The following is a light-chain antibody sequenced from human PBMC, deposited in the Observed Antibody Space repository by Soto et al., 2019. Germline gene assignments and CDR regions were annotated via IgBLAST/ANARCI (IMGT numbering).Light chain of an antibody. J-gene: IGLJ2*01. Sequence: QSALPQPPSATGSPRQSVTISCTGTSSDVGGYNYVSWYQQHPGKAPTVMIYEVSKRPSGVPDRFSGSKSGNTASLTVAGLQAEDEADYYCSSFAGSNEMVFGGGTKLTVL. CDR2: EVS. CDR3: SSFAGSNEMV. V-gene: IGLV2-8*01. CDR1: SSDVGGYNY.